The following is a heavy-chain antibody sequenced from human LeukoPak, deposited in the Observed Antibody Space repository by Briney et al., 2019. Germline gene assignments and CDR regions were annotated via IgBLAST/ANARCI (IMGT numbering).Heavy chain of an antibody. Sequence: ASVKVSCKASGYTFTGYYMHWVRQAPGQGLEWMGRINPNSGGTNYAQKFQGRVTMTRDTSISTAYMELSSLRSEDTAVYYCARDRYSYGQYYFDYWGQGTLVTVSS. CDR2: INPNSGGT. D-gene: IGHD5-18*01. CDR1: GYTFTGYY. V-gene: IGHV1-2*06. J-gene: IGHJ4*02. CDR3: ARDRYSYGQYYFDY.